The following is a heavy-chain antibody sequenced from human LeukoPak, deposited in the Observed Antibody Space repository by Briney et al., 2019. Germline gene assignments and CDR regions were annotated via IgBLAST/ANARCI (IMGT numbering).Heavy chain of an antibody. V-gene: IGHV3-66*01. D-gene: IGHD3-10*01. CDR3: AKDLISMVRGSPMDV. CDR2: IYSGGST. J-gene: IGHJ6*02. Sequence: GGSLRLSCAVSGFNVSSNYLNWVRQAPGKGPEWVSVIYSGGSTYYADSVKGRFTISRDNSKNMYLQMNSLRAEDTAVYYCAKDLISMVRGSPMDVWGQGTTVTVSS. CDR1: GFNVSSNY.